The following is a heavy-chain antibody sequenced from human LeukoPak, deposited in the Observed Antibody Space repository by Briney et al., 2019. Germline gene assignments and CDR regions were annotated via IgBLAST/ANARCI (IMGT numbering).Heavy chain of an antibody. Sequence: GGSLRLSCAASGFTFSSYSMNWVRQAPGKGLEWVSSISSSSSYIYYADSVKGRFTISRDNAKNSLYLQMNSLRAEDTAVYYCARRLITMVRGVISVRYGMDVWGQGTTVTVSS. CDR3: ARRLITMVRGVISVRYGMDV. V-gene: IGHV3-21*01. CDR1: GFTFSSYS. J-gene: IGHJ6*02. CDR2: ISSSSSYI. D-gene: IGHD3-10*01.